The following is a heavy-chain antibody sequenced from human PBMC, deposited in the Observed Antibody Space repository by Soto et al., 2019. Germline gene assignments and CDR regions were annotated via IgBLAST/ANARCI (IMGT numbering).Heavy chain of an antibody. CDR3: ASEGAIAARVFDY. CDR1: GGTFSSYA. V-gene: IGHV1-69*13. D-gene: IGHD6-6*01. CDR2: IIPIFGTA. J-gene: IGHJ4*02. Sequence: SVKVSCKASGGTFSSYAISWVRQAPGQGLEWMGGIIPIFGTANYAQKFQGRVTITADESTSTAYMELSSLRSEDTAVYYCASEGAIAARVFDYWGQGTLVTVSS.